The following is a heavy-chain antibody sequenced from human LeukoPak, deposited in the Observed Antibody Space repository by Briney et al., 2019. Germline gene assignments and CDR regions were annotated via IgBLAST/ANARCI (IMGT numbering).Heavy chain of an antibody. Sequence: PSETLSLTCAVYGGSFSGYYWSWIRQPPGKGLEWIGEINHSGSTNYNPSLKSRVTISVDTSNNQFSLKLSSVTAADTAVYYCARRISYDYVWGSYRPSAFDIWGQGTMVTVSS. CDR2: INHSGST. CDR1: GGSFSGYY. J-gene: IGHJ3*02. V-gene: IGHV4-34*01. D-gene: IGHD3-16*02. CDR3: ARRISYDYVWGSYRPSAFDI.